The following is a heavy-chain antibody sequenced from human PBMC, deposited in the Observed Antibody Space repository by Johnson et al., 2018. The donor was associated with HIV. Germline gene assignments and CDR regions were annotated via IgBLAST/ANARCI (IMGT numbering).Heavy chain of an antibody. V-gene: IGHV3-15*01. CDR3: TTGSCIDGVCYAFDV. Sequence: VQLVESGGGLVKPGGSLRLSCAASGFTFSNAWMSWVRQAPGKGLEWVGRIKSNYHDAPTDSAAPVKGRFAISRDDSKNTVYLQMNSLKAEDTAVYYCTTGSCIDGVCYAFDVWGQGTMVTVSS. J-gene: IGHJ3*01. CDR1: GFTFSNAW. CDR2: IKSNYHDAPT. D-gene: IGHD2-8*01.